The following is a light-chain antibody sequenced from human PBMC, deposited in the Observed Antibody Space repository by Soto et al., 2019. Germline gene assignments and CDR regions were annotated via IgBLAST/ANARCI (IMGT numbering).Light chain of an antibody. CDR1: SSDXGSYNL. Sequence: HSALTQPASVSGSPGQSITISCTGTSSDXGSYNLVSWYQQHPGKAPKLMIYEGSKRPSGVSNRFSGSKSGNTASLTISGXXAXXXXXXXXCSYAGSSTSVVFGGGTKLTVL. V-gene: IGLV2-23*01. J-gene: IGLJ2*01. CDR3: CSYAGSSTSVV. CDR2: EGS.